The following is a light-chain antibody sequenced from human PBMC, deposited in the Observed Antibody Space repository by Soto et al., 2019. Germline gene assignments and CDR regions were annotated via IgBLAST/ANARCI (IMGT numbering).Light chain of an antibody. J-gene: IGKJ1*01. CDR1: ESIRTS. CDR3: QQSYDLPRT. Sequence: DIQMTQSPASLSASVGDSVTITCRASESIRTSLNWYQQKPGKAPKFLIYDASKLESGVPSRFTGSGYGTDFILTITSLQPEDFATYNCQQSYDLPRTFGQGTTVEIK. CDR2: DAS. V-gene: IGKV1-39*01.